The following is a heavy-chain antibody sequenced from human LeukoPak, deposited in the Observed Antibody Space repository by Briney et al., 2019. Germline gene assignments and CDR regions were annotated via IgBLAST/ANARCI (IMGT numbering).Heavy chain of an antibody. CDR2: IYYSGST. CDR1: GGSFGGYY. V-gene: IGHV4-31*11. Sequence: SETLSLTCAVYGGSFGGYYWSWIRQHPGKGLEWIGYIYYSGSTYYNPSLKSRVTISVDTSKNQFSLKLSSVTAADTAVYYCARGLYDSSGYYYDGPNWFDPWGQGTLVTVSS. D-gene: IGHD3-22*01. J-gene: IGHJ5*02. CDR3: ARGLYDSSGYYYDGPNWFDP.